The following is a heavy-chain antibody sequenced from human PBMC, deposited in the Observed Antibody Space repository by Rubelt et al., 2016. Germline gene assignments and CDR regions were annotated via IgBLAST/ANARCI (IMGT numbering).Heavy chain of an antibody. D-gene: IGHD3-10*01. CDR1: GYAFTSDH. J-gene: IGHJ6*02. Sequence: QVQLVQSGAEVKKPGASVKVSCKASGYAFTSDHMHWVRQAPGQGLEWMGTINPSGSSTSYAQKIQGRVTVTTDTSISTAYWGLGGRRLEGRAVVYCAGGWGSGSSAYYYCLGVWGQGTTVTVAS. V-gene: IGHV1-46*01. CDR3: AGGWGSGSSAYYYCLGV. CDR2: INPSGSST.